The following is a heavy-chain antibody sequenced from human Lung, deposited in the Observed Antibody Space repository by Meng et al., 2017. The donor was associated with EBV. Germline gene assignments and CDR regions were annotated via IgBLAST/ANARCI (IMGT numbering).Heavy chain of an antibody. V-gene: IGHV4-34*02. D-gene: IGHD2-15*01. J-gene: IGHJ4*02. CDR1: GGSFRGYY. CDR2: INHSGHT. CDR3: ARGRQIGWQGGDFAY. Sequence: ARLQLWGAGLLKPSETLSLRCAFSGGSFRGYYGSWIRQSPERGLEWIGEINHSGHTNYNPSLKSRVTISVDTSKNQFSLNLSSVTAADTAVYYCARGRQIGWQGGDFAYWSQGTLVTVSS.